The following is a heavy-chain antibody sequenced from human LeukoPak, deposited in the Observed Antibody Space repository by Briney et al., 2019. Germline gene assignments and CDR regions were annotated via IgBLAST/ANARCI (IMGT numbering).Heavy chain of an antibody. D-gene: IGHD2-21*02. CDR1: GFTFSSYS. V-gene: IGHV3-21*01. J-gene: IGHJ1*01. CDR2: ISSSSSYI. CDR3: ARGVGPAYCGGDCYSQYFQH. Sequence: GGSLRLSCAASGFTFSSYSMNWVRQAPGKGLEWVSSISSSSSYIYYADSVKGRFTISRDNAKNSLYLQVNSLRAEDTAVYYCARGVGPAYCGGDCYSQYFQHWGQGTLVTVSS.